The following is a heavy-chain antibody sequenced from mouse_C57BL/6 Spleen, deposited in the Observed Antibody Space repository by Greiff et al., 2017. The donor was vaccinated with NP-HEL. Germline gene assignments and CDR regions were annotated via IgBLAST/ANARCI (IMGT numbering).Heavy chain of an antibody. CDR3: ARSGITTVNYAMDY. CDR2: IDPSDSYT. D-gene: IGHD1-1*01. Sequence: QVQLQQPGAELVKPGASVKLSCKASGYTFTSYWMQWVKQRPGQGLEWIGAIDPSDSYTNYNQKFKGKATLTVDTSSSTAYMQLSSLTSEDSAVYYCARSGITTVNYAMDYWGQGTSVTVSS. CDR1: GYTFTSYW. J-gene: IGHJ4*01. V-gene: IGHV1-50*01.